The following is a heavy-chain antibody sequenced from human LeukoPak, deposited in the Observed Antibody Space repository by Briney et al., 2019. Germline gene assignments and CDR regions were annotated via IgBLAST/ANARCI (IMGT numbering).Heavy chain of an antibody. CDR3: ARENRAWMGLDY. D-gene: IGHD1-14*01. CDR2: IKEDGGEK. Sequence: GGSLRLSCAAAGFTYSIYWMSWVRLAPGKGLEWVANIKEDGGEKYYVDSVKGRFTISRDNAKNSLFLQMNSLRAEDTAVYYCARENRAWMGLDYWGQGTLVTVSS. CDR1: GFTYSIYW. V-gene: IGHV3-7*05. J-gene: IGHJ4*02.